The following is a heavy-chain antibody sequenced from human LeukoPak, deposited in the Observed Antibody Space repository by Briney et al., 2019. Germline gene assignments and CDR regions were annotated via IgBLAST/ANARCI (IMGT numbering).Heavy chain of an antibody. CDR3: ARQGYSSSWYSGGDDGFRLDR. J-gene: IGHJ5*02. Sequence: GASLKISCTGSGSSFTSYWLGWVRQMPGKGLEWMGIIYPGDTETSASPSFQGQVTSSADKSISTAYLQWSSLKASDTAMYYCARQGYSSSWYSGGDDGFRLDRWGQGTLVTVSS. CDR2: IYPGDTET. D-gene: IGHD6-13*01. V-gene: IGHV5-51*01. CDR1: GSSFTSYW.